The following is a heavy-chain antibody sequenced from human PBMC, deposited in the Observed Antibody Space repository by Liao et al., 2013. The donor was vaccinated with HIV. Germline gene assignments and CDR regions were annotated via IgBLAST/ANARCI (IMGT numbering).Heavy chain of an antibody. CDR3: ARGQSSSQTGGYYNMDV. Sequence: QVQLQQWGAGLLKPSETLSLTCAVYGGSFSDYYWSWIRQSPGKGLEWIGEIDHSGSSNYNPSLKSRVTISVDTSKNQFSLKLSSVTAADTALYYCARGQSSSQTGGYYNMDVWGKGTTVTVSS. V-gene: IGHV4-34*02. D-gene: IGHD6-13*01. J-gene: IGHJ6*03. CDR2: IDHSGSS. CDR1: GGSFSDYY.